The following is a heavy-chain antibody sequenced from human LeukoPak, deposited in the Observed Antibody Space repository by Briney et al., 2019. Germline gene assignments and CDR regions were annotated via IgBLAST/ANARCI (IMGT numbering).Heavy chain of an antibody. CDR2: ISAYNGNT. V-gene: IGHV1-18*01. D-gene: IGHD1-26*01. CDR3: ARGVIVGAVSRFDP. J-gene: IGHJ5*02. Sequence: ASVKVSCKAPGGTFSSYAISWVRQAPGQGLEWMGWISAYNGNTNYAQKLQGRVTMTTDTSTSTAYMELRSLRSDDTAVYYCARGVIVGAVSRFDPWGQGTLVTVSS. CDR1: GGTFSSYA.